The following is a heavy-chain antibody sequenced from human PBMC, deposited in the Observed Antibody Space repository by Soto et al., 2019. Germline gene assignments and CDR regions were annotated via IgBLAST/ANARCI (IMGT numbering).Heavy chain of an antibody. CDR3: DNTRGYGVFDAVDI. V-gene: IGHV3-23*01. J-gene: IGHJ3*02. Sequence: GGSLRLSCAATGFIFSTYAMNWVRQAPGKGLEWVSAISNSGDSTYYTESVRGRFTISRDNSINTLYLQMSSLRTEDTAVYYCDNTRGYGVFDAVDIWGQGTMVTVSS. D-gene: IGHD4-17*01. CDR1: GFIFSTYA. CDR2: ISNSGDST.